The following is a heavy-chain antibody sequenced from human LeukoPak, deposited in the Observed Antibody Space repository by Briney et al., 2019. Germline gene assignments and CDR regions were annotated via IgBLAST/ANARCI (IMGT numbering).Heavy chain of an antibody. J-gene: IGHJ5*02. CDR1: GFTFSSYW. CDR2: ISSDGSST. CDR3: ARVLAVAGSSILRS. D-gene: IGHD6-19*01. Sequence: PGGSLRLSCAASGFTFSSYWMLGVRQVPGKGLVWFSRISSDGSSTDYADSVKGRFTISRDNTKNTHYLQMNSLRVEDTAVYYCARVLAVAGSSILRSWGQGTPVTVSS. V-gene: IGHV3-74*01.